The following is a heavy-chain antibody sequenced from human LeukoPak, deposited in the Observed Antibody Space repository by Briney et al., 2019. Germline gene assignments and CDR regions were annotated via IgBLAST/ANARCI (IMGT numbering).Heavy chain of an antibody. V-gene: IGHV3-30-3*01. CDR1: GFTFSSYA. D-gene: IGHD6-13*01. CDR2: ISCDGSNK. J-gene: IGHJ4*02. Sequence: GGSLRLSCAASGFTFSSYAMHWVRQAPGKGLEWVAVISCDGSNKYYADSVKGRFTISRDNSKNTLYLQMNSLRAEDTAVYYCARWKAAAGTSGPYYFDYWGQGTLVTVSS. CDR3: ARWKAAAGTSGPYYFDY.